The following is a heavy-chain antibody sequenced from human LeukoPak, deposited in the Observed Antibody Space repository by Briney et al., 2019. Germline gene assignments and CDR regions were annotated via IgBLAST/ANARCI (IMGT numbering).Heavy chain of an antibody. D-gene: IGHD3-10*01. CDR3: ARHAGSGSYYNAVDY. CDR1: GYSFTSYW. V-gene: IGHV5-51*01. CDR2: IYPGDSDT. Sequence: GESLKISCKGSGYSFTSYWIGWVRQMPGKGLEGMGIIYPGDSDTRYSPSFQGQVTISADKSISTAYLQWSSLKASDTAMYYCARHAGSGSYYNAVDYWGQGTLVTVSS. J-gene: IGHJ4*02.